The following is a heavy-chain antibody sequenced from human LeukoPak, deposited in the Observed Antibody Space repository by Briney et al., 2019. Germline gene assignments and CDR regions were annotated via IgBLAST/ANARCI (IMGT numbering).Heavy chain of an antibody. CDR3: ASRSDRAADY. CDR1: GYRFTGYY. D-gene: IGHD3-22*01. V-gene: IGHV1-2*02. J-gene: IGHJ4*02. Sequence: ASVKVSCKTSGYRFTGYYLHWVRQAPGQGLEWMGWMNPKSGATDYARKFQGRVTMTRDTSISTAYMELSRLRSDDTAVYYCASRSDRAADYWGQGTLVTVSS. CDR2: MNPKSGAT.